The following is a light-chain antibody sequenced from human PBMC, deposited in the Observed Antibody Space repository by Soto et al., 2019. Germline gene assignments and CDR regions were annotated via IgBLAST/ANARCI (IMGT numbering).Light chain of an antibody. CDR2: DVT. V-gene: IGLV2-14*03. J-gene: IGLJ1*01. Sequence: QSVLTQPASVSGSPGQSITISCTGTSSDVGSYNYVSWYRQHPGKAPQLLIYDVTHRPAGVSSRFSGSKSDNTASLTISWLQAEDEADYYCSSYTENTTRYVFGSGTKVTVL. CDR1: SSDVGSYNY. CDR3: SSYTENTTRYV.